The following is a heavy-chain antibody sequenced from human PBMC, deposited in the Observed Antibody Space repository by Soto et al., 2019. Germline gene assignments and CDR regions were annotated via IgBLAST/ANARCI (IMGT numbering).Heavy chain of an antibody. Sequence: PSETLSLTCSISGGSITRQYWAWIRQPPGKRLEWIGLVYRSGVIKYNPSLESRVTLSVDTSKNQFSLKLDSVTAADTAVYYCAREGEAPYSEYGFRGWFDSWGQGTLVTVSS. J-gene: IGHJ5*01. CDR2: VYRSGVI. V-gene: IGHV4-59*11. D-gene: IGHD4-4*01. CDR1: GGSITRQY. CDR3: AREGEAPYSEYGFRGWFDS.